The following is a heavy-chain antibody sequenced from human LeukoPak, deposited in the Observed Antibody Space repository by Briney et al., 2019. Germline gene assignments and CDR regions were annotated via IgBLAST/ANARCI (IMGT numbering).Heavy chain of an antibody. V-gene: IGHV3-33*01. CDR3: TRYNNDHFDY. Sequence: PGRSLRLSCAGSGFTFGGYGMHWFRQTPGKGLEWVAVIAYDGSRAFYADSVKGRFTISRDNSKNTMSVQMDDLRAEDRAVYYCTRYNNDHFDYWGQGTLVTVSS. CDR1: GFTFGGYG. J-gene: IGHJ4*02. D-gene: IGHD1-14*01. CDR2: IAYDGSRA.